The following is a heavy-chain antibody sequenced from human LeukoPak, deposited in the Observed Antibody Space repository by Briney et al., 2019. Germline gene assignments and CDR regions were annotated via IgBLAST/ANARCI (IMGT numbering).Heavy chain of an antibody. CDR3: ARAQVYSSGWYWFDY. D-gene: IGHD6-19*01. CDR1: GYTFTSYY. J-gene: IGHJ4*02. Sequence: ASVKVSCKASGYTFTSYYVHWVRQAPGQGLEWMGIINPSGGSTSYAQKFQGRVTMTRDTSASTVYMELSSLRSEDTAVYYCARAQVYSSGWYWFDYWGQGTLVTVSS. V-gene: IGHV1-46*01. CDR2: INPSGGST.